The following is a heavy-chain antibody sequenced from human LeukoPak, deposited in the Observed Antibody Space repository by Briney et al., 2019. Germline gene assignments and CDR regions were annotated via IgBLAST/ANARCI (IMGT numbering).Heavy chain of an antibody. D-gene: IGHD3-22*01. V-gene: IGHV3-23*01. CDR2: ISDSGGRT. Sequence: RGSLRLPCAVSGITLSNYGMSWVRQAPGKGLEWVAGISDSGGRTNYADSVKGRFTISRDNPKNTLYLQMNSLRAEDTAVYYCARSLYYDSSGYYGNTFDYWGQGTLVTVSS. CDR1: GITLSNYG. J-gene: IGHJ4*02. CDR3: ARSLYYDSSGYYGNTFDY.